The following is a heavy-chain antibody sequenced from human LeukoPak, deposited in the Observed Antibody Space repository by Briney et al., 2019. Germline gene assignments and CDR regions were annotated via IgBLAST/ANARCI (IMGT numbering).Heavy chain of an antibody. CDR2: ISPSSDSI. V-gene: IGHV3-21*01. CDR3: ARVYQGSNSDFDY. D-gene: IGHD4-23*01. J-gene: IGHJ4*02. Sequence: GGSLRLSCAASGVTFNTYNMNWVRQAPGKGLEWVSCISPSSDSIDYADSVTGRFTISRDTARNSLYLQMNSPRAEDTAVYYCARVYQGSNSDFDYWGQGTLVTVSS. CDR1: GVTFNTYN.